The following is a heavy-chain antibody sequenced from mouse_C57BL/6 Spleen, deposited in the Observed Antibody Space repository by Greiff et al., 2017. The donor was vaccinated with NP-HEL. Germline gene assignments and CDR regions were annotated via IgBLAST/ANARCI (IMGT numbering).Heavy chain of an antibody. CDR1: GYTFTDYN. Sequence: VQLQQSGPELVKPGASVKIPCKASGYTFTDYNMDWVKQSHGKSLEWIGDINPNNGGTIYNQKFKGKATLTVDQSSSTAYMQLNSLTSEDSAVYYCAREGLGYYGSSYFDYWGQGTTLTVSS. CDR3: AREGLGYYGSSYFDY. V-gene: IGHV1-18*01. D-gene: IGHD1-1*01. J-gene: IGHJ2*01. CDR2: INPNNGGT.